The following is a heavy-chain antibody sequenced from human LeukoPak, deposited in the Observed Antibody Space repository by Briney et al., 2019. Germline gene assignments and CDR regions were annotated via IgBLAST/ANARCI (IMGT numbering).Heavy chain of an antibody. CDR3: ARDLWFGELPNYFDY. D-gene: IGHD3-10*01. CDR2: ISYDGSNK. Sequence: GRSLRLSCAASGFTFSSYAMHRVRQAPGKGLEWVAVISYDGSNKYYADSVKGRFTISRDNSKNTLYLQMNSLRAEDTAVYYCARDLWFGELPNYFDYWGQGTLVTVSS. CDR1: GFTFSSYA. V-gene: IGHV3-30*04. J-gene: IGHJ4*02.